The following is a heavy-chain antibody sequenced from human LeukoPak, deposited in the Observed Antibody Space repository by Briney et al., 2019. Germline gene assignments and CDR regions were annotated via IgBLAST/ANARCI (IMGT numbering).Heavy chain of an antibody. D-gene: IGHD2-2*01. CDR2: ISGRGDST. V-gene: IGHV3-23*01. J-gene: IGHJ4*02. Sequence: GGSLRLSCAASRFTFSSYAMSWVRQAPGEGLEWVSTISGRGDSTYYADSVKGRFTISRDNSKNTLYLQMNSLRAEDTAKYYCAKVASLCTSTSCVRGGFDYWGQGTLVTVSS. CDR3: AKVASLCTSTSCVRGGFDY. CDR1: RFTFSSYA.